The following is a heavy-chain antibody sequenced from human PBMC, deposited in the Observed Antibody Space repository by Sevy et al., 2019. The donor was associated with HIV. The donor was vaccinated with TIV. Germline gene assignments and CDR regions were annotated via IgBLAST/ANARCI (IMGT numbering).Heavy chain of an antibody. CDR1: GFTFSSYG. J-gene: IGHJ6*03. D-gene: IGHD2-21*02. V-gene: IGHV3-30*18. CDR3: AKGGGDYYYYYYMDV. Sequence: GSLRLSCAASGFTFSSYGMHWVRQAPGKGLEWVAVISYDGSNKYYADSVKGRFTISRDNSKNTLYLQMNSLRAEDTAVYYCAKGGGDYYYYYYMDVWGKGTTVTVSS. CDR2: ISYDGSNK.